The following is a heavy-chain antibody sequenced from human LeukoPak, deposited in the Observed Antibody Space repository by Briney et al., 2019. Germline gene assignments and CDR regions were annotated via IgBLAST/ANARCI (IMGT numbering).Heavy chain of an antibody. D-gene: IGHD3-9*01. CDR3: AKMAYGILTGYFYYFDY. CDR2: IIGSGITT. Sequence: PGGSLRLSCAVSGFTFSSYPMSWVRQAPGKGLEWVSVIIGSGITTFYADSVKGRFTISRDNSKNTLYLQMNSLRAEDTAVYYCAKMAYGILTGYFYYFDYWGQGTLVTVSS. J-gene: IGHJ4*02. CDR1: GFTFSSYP. V-gene: IGHV3-23*01.